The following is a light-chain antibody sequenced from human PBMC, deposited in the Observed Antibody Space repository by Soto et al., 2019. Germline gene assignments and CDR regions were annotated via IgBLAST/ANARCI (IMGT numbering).Light chain of an antibody. Sequence: DIQMTQSPSSLSASVGDRVTITCRASQSIRNYLNWYQHKPGKAPKLLIYAASTLRSGVPSRFSGSESGTDFTLTISGLQPEDFVTYYCQQSSSTSWTFGQGAKVDIK. CDR1: QSIRNY. CDR3: QQSSSTSWT. CDR2: AAS. J-gene: IGKJ1*01. V-gene: IGKV1-39*01.